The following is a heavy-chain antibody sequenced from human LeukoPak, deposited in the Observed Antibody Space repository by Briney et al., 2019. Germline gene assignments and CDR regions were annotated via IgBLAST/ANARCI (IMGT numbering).Heavy chain of an antibody. J-gene: IGHJ6*02. V-gene: IGHV3-23*01. CDR3: AKGRPGIRYYGMDV. Sequence: GGSLRLSCAASEFTFSTCSMVWVRQAPGKGLEWVSAISSSGDDTYYADSVKGRFTISRDNSKNTLYLQMNSLRAEDTAIYYCAKGRPGIRYYGMDVWGQGTTVTVSS. D-gene: IGHD3-10*01. CDR2: ISSSGDDT. CDR1: EFTFSTCS.